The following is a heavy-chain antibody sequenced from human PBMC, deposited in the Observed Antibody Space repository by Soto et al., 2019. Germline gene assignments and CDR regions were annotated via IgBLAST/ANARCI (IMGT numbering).Heavy chain of an antibody. D-gene: IGHD4-17*01. J-gene: IGHJ4*01. Sequence: EVQLVESGGGLLKPGGSLRLSCAASGFTFTYAWMDWVRQAPGKGLEWVGRIKSKTDGATTDYAAPVKGRFSISSDDSKNTLYLQMNSLKTEDTGVYYCATVQTTVTFDSWGHGTLVTVSS. CDR3: ATVQTTVTFDS. CDR1: GFTFTYAW. CDR2: IKSKTDGATT. V-gene: IGHV3-15*07.